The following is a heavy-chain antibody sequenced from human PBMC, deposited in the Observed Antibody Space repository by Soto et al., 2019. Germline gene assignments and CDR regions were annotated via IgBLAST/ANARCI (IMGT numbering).Heavy chain of an antibody. Sequence: PGESLKISCKASGYSFTNFWLGWVRQVPGKGLEWLGIIYPGDSETRYSPSFQGQVTISADRSISTAYLQWSSLKASDTASYYCATQHPLDSSGWYNWGQGTLVTVSS. V-gene: IGHV5-51*01. CDR1: GYSFTNFW. J-gene: IGHJ4*02. CDR2: IYPGDSET. D-gene: IGHD6-19*01. CDR3: ATQHPLDSSGWYN.